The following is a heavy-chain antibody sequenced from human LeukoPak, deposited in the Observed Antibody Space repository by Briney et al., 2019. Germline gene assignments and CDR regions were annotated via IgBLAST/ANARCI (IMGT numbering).Heavy chain of an antibody. J-gene: IGHJ4*02. CDR1: GFTFSNYG. CDR2: ISYNGVVT. D-gene: IGHD3-10*01. Sequence: GGSLRLSCAASGFTFSNYGMHWVRQAPGKGLEWVAVISYNGVVTYYADSVRGRFTISRDNSNNRLYLQMTSLRGEDTGLYYCAKERDERVSASCDYWGQGTQVTVSS. CDR3: AKERDERVSASCDY. V-gene: IGHV3-30*18.